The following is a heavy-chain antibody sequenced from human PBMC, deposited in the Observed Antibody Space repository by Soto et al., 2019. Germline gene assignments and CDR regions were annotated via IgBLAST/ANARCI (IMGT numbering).Heavy chain of an antibody. CDR3: PGYGY. D-gene: IGHD5-18*01. CDR1: GFSVTANY. Sequence: EVQVVESGGGLIQPGGSLRLSCEVSGFSVTANYMSWVRQAPGKGLEWVSGIYSGGSTYYIDSVKGRFSIPRDISKTTLYLKMNSLRADDTAVYYCPGYGYWGQGTLVTVSS. V-gene: IGHV3-53*01. CDR2: IYSGGST. J-gene: IGHJ4*02.